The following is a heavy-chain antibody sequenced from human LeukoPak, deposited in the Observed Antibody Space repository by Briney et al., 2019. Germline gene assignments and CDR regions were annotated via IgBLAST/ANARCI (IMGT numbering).Heavy chain of an antibody. CDR1: GFTFSSYA. J-gene: IGHJ5*02. CDR3: AKAIRITMVRGVTGWFDP. CDR2: ISASGGST. Sequence: PGGSLRLSCAASGFTFSSYAMSWVRQAPGKGLEWVSAISASGGSTYYADSVKGRFTISRDNSKNTLYLQMNSLRAEDTAVYYCAKAIRITMVRGVTGWFDPWGQGTLVTVSS. D-gene: IGHD3-10*01. V-gene: IGHV3-23*01.